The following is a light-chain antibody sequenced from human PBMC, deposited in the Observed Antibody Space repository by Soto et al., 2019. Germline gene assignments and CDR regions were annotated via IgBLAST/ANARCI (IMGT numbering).Light chain of an antibody. CDR2: LGS. CDR1: QSLLHSNGYNY. V-gene: IGKV2-28*01. J-gene: IGKJ2*01. Sequence: DIVMTQSPLSLPVTPGEPASISCRSSQSLLHSNGYNYLDWYLQKPGQSPQLLIYLGSNRASGVPDRFSGSGXGTDFTLKISRVEAEDVXVYYCMQALQTPRTFGQGTKLEIK. CDR3: MQALQTPRT.